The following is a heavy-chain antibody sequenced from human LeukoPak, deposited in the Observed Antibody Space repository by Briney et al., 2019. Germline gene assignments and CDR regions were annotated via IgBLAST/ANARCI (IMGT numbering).Heavy chain of an antibody. CDR3: ARRQTTVGHYGLDV. V-gene: IGHV5-51*01. CDR1: GYSFTNYW. Sequence: GESLKTSCKRSGYSFTNYWIGWVRQLPGKGLEWMGIIYSGDSDTQYSPSLQGKVTISADKSISTAFLQWSSLKASDTAIYYCARRQTTVGHYGLDVWGQGTTVTVSS. D-gene: IGHD4-23*01. J-gene: IGHJ6*02. CDR2: IYSGDSDT.